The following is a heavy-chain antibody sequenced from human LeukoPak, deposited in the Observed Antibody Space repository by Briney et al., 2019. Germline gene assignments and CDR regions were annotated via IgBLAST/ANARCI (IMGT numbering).Heavy chain of an antibody. CDR1: GFTFTSSA. J-gene: IGHJ3*02. CDR3: AAASPFDSSGYRDGNDAFDI. D-gene: IGHD3-22*01. Sequence: SVKVSCKASGFTFTSSAMQWVRQARGQRLEGRGWIVVCSGNTNYAQKFQERVTITRDMSTSTGYMELSSLRSDDTAVYYCAAASPFDSSGYRDGNDAFDIWGQGTMVTVSS. V-gene: IGHV1-58*02. CDR2: IVVCSGNT.